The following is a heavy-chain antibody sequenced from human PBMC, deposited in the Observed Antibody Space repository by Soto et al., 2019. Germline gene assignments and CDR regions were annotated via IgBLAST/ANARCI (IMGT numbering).Heavy chain of an antibody. CDR3: ARAISGVVVAAAVPKWFDP. J-gene: IGHJ5*02. CDR2: ITRTGST. CDR1: GVSISSGDYF. V-gene: IGHV4-30-2*01. Sequence: QLQLQESGSGLVKPSQTLSLTCAVSGVSISSGDYFWSWIRQPPGKGLEWIGYITRTGSTYPNPSLKSRVTVSVDRSKNQFSLELTSVTAADTAVYYCARAISGVVVAAAVPKWFDPWGQGTLVTVSS. D-gene: IGHD2-15*01.